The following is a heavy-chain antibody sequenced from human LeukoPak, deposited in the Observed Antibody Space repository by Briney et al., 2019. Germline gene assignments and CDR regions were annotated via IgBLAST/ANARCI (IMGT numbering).Heavy chain of an antibody. Sequence: PGGSLRLSCAASGFTFSSYSMNWVRQAPGKGLEWVSYISSSSSTIYYADSVKGRFTISRDNAKNSLYLQMNSLRAEDTAVYYCAREIQDIVVVPAASGLGAFDIWGQGTMVTVSS. CDR3: AREIQDIVVVPAASGLGAFDI. CDR1: GFTFSSYS. J-gene: IGHJ3*02. V-gene: IGHV3-48*04. CDR2: ISSSSSTI. D-gene: IGHD2-2*01.